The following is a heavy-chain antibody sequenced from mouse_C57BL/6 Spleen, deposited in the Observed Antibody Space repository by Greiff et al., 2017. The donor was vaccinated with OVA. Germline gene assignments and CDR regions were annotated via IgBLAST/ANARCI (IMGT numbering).Heavy chain of an antibody. J-gene: IGHJ1*03. CDR2: INPSSGYT. CDR1: GYTFTSYW. D-gene: IGHD1-1*01. V-gene: IGHV1-7*01. CDR3: ARAYREDYCASSPCGYCGV. Sequence: VQLQQSGADLAKPGASVKLSCKASGYTFTSYWMHWVKQRPGQGLEWIGYINPSSGYTKYNQKFKDKATLTADKSSSTAYMQLSSLTYEDSADNYCARAYREDYCASSPCGYCGVWGTGTTVTVSS.